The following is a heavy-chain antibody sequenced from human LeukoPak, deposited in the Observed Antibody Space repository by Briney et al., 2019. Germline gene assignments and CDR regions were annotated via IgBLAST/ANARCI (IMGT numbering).Heavy chain of an antibody. CDR1: GGSFSGYY. D-gene: IGHD3-10*01. Sequence: SETLSLTCAVYGGSFSGYYWSWIRQPPGKGLEWIGKINHSGSTNYNPSLKSRVTISVDTSKNQFALKLSSVTAADTAVYYCARHHRAYYYYGMDVWGQGTTVTVSS. CDR2: INHSGST. J-gene: IGHJ6*02. CDR3: ARHHRAYYYYGMDV. V-gene: IGHV4-34*01.